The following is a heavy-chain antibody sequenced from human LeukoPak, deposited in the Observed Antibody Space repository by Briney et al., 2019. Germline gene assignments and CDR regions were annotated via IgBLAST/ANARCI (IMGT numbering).Heavy chain of an antibody. CDR2: IYYSGST. V-gene: IGHV4-59*01. J-gene: IGHJ4*02. D-gene: IGHD3-22*01. CDR3: ARELVYYYDSSGSY. Sequence: TPSETLSLTCTVSGGSISSYYWSWIRQPPGKGLEWIGYIYYSGSTNYNPSLKSRVTISVDTSKNQFSLKLSSVTAADTAVYYCARELVYYYDSSGSYWGQGTLVTVSS. CDR1: GGSISSYY.